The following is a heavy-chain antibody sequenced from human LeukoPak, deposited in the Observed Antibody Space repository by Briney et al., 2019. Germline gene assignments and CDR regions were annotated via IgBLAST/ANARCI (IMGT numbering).Heavy chain of an antibody. V-gene: IGHV4-39*07. D-gene: IGHD1-26*01. Sequence: SETLSLTCTVSGGSISGSNYYWGWIRQAPGKGLEWIGSIYYSGITHYNPSLKSRVAISVDMSTNQFFLRLSSVTAADTAVYYCARDGWESGDYWGQGTLVTVSS. CDR3: ARDGWESGDY. CDR1: GGSISGSNYY. CDR2: IYYSGIT. J-gene: IGHJ4*02.